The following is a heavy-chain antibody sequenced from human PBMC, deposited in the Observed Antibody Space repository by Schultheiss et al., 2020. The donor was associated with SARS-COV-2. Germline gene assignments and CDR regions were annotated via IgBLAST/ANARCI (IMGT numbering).Heavy chain of an antibody. CDR3: ARGTRGDGYHLNYYYYGMDV. D-gene: IGHD5-24*01. Sequence: ETLSLTCTVSGYSISSGYYWGWIRQPPGKGLEWIGSIYHSGSTYYNPSLKSRVTISVDTSKNQFSLKLSSVTAADTAVYYCARGTRGDGYHLNYYYYGMDVWGQGTTVTVSS. CDR2: IYHSGST. V-gene: IGHV4-38-2*02. J-gene: IGHJ6*02. CDR1: GYSISSGYY.